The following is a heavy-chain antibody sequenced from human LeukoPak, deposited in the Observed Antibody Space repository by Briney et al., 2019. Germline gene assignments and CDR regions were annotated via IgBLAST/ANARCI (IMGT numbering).Heavy chain of an antibody. V-gene: IGHV3-74*01. J-gene: IGHJ5*02. CDR1: GYTFTNYW. Sequence: GGSLRLSCAASGYTFTNYWMHWVRQAPGEGLVWVSRINTDGTNTIYADSVRGRFTVSRDNAKNTLYLQMDSLRAEDTAVHYCARDRGINWFDPWGQGTLVAVSS. CDR3: ARDRGINWFDP. CDR2: INTDGTNT. D-gene: IGHD3-16*01.